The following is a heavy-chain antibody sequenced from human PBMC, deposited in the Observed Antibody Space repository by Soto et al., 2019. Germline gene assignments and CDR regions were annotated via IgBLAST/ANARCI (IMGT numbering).Heavy chain of an antibody. CDR1: GFTFDDYA. J-gene: IGHJ5*02. CDR2: ISWNSGSI. CDR3: XXXXXXXXXXXXKGFDP. Sequence: EVQLVESGGGLVQPGRSLRLSCAASGFTFDDYAMHWVRQAPGKGLEXXXGISWNSGSIGYADSVKGRFTISRDNAKXSXXXQXXXXXXXXXAXXXXXXXXXXXXXXXXKGFDPWGQGTLVTVSS. V-gene: IGHV3-9*01.